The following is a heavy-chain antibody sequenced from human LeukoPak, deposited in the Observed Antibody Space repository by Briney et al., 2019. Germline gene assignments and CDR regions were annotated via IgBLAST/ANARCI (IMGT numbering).Heavy chain of an antibody. Sequence: PSETLSLTCTVSGGSISRSSYYWGWLRQPPGKGLVWFGSICYSGTTYYNPSLKGRVTRSVDTTKNHYSLKLRSVAAADTAVYYCARDPVTSPYDWFDSWGQGTLVTVSS. CDR3: ARDPVTSPYDWFDS. V-gene: IGHV4-39*02. CDR2: ICYSGTT. J-gene: IGHJ5*01. D-gene: IGHD2-21*02. CDR1: GGSISRSSYY.